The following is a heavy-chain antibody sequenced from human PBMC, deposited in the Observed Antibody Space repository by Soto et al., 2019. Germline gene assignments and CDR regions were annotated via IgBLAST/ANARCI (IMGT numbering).Heavy chain of an antibody. J-gene: IGHJ5*02. Sequence: GGSLRLSCAASGFSFVNYAMNWVRQAPGKGLEWVSGLSGSGTSTYYADSVKGRFTISRDNAKNSLYLQMNSLRAEDTAVYYCARVLAAPISWGQGTLVTVSS. D-gene: IGHD2-15*01. CDR1: GFSFVNYA. V-gene: IGHV3-23*01. CDR3: ARVLAAPIS. CDR2: LSGSGTST.